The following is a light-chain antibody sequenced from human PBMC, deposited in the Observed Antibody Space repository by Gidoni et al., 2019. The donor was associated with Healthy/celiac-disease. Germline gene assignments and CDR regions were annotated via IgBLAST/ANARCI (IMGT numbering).Light chain of an antibody. CDR1: SSDVGGYTS. J-gene: IGLJ2*01. CDR2: DVR. CDR3: SSYTSSSTLI. V-gene: IGLV2-14*01. Sequence: QSALTQPASVSGSPVQSLTIACTGTSSDVGGYTSVSWYQQHQGKAPKRMIYDVRNRPSGVSNRSSGSKSGNTASLTISGLQAEDEADYYCSSYTSSSTLIFGGGTKLTVL.